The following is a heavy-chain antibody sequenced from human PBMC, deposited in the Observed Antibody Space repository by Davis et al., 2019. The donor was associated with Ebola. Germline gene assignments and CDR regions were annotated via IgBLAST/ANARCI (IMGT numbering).Heavy chain of an antibody. CDR1: GYTFTGYY. Sequence: ASVKVSCKASGYTFTGYYMHWVRQAPGQGLEWMGWINPNSGGTNYAQKFQGRVTMTRDTSISTAYMELSRLRSDDTAVYYCARGETPYDSLNWFDPWGQGTLVTVSS. V-gene: IGHV1-2*02. J-gene: IGHJ5*02. CDR2: INPNSGGT. D-gene: IGHD5-12*01. CDR3: ARGETPYDSLNWFDP.